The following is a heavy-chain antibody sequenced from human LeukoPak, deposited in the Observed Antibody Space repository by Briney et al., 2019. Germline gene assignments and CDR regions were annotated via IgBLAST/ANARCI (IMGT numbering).Heavy chain of an antibody. D-gene: IGHD4-23*01. CDR1: GGSFSGYY. V-gene: IGHV4-34*01. J-gene: IGHJ6*03. CDR2: INHSGST. CDR3: ARYGGNSGSYYYYYMDV. Sequence: SSETLSLTCAVYGGSFSGYYWSWIRQPPGKGLEWIGEINHSGSTNYNPSLKSRVTISVDTSKNQFSLKLSSVTAADTAVYYCARYGGNSGSYYYYYMDVWGKGTTVTVSS.